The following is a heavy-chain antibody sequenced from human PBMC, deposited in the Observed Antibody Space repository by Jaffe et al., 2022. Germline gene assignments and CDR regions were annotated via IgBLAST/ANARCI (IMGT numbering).Heavy chain of an antibody. CDR1: GFTFGDYA. D-gene: IGHD3-9*01. CDR2: IRSKAYGGTT. J-gene: IGHJ3*02. CDR3: TRESSFDWIPDAFDI. V-gene: IGHV3-49*04. Sequence: EVQLVESGGGLVQPGRSLRLSCTASGFTFGDYAMSWVRQAPGKGLEWVGFIRSKAYGGTTEYAASVKGRFTISRDDSKSIAYLQMNSLKTEDTAVYYCTRESSFDWIPDAFDIWGQGTMVTVSS.